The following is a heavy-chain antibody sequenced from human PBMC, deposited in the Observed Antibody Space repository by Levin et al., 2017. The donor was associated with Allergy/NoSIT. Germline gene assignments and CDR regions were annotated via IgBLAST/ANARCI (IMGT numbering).Heavy chain of an antibody. CDR2: INWNSDNI. J-gene: IGHJ4*02. CDR3: AKDLFKYGLYALDY. V-gene: IGHV3-9*01. D-gene: IGHD2-8*01. Sequence: GGSLRLSCAASGFSFGDYAMHWVRQVPGKGLEWVAGINWNSDNIEYADSVKGRFTISRDNAKKSLYLQMTSLRPEDAALYFCAKDLFKYGLYALDYWGQGTLVTVSS. CDR1: GFSFGDYA.